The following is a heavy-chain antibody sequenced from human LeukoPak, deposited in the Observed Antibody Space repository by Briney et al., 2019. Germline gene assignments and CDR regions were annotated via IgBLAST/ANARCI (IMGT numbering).Heavy chain of an antibody. CDR2: ISYDGSNK. Sequence: QSGGSLRLSCAASGFIFSSYAMHWVRQAPGKGLEWEAVISYDGSNKYYVDSVKGRFTISRDNSENTVYLQVNSLRAEDTAVYYCAREAQWLLRAGSYYFDYWGQGTLVTVSS. J-gene: IGHJ4*02. CDR3: AREAQWLLRAGSYYFDY. D-gene: IGHD3-22*01. V-gene: IGHV3-30*04. CDR1: GFIFSSYA.